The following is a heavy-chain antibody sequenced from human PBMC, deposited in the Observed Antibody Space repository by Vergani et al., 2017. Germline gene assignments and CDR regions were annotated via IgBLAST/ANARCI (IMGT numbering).Heavy chain of an antibody. CDR3: ARSKDSGYDPFDY. CDR2: ISSSSSYI. Sequence: EVQLVESGGGLVQPGGSLRLSCAASGFTFSSYSMNWVRQAPGKGLEWVSSISSSSSYIYYADSVKGRFTISRDNAKNSLYLQMNSLRVEDTAVYYCARSKDSGYDPFDYWGQGTLVTVSS. J-gene: IGHJ4*02. D-gene: IGHD5-12*01. CDR1: GFTFSSYS. V-gene: IGHV3-21*01.